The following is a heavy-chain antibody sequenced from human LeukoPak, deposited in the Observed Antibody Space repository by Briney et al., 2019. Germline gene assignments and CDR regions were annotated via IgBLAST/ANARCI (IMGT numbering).Heavy chain of an antibody. CDR2: IYYSGST. CDR3: AREHCSGGSCYSIYYYYYMDV. J-gene: IGHJ6*03. Sequence: SETLSLTCTVSSGSISSSSYYWGWIRQPPGKGLEWIGSIYYSGSTYYNPSLKSRVTISVDTSKNQFSLKLSSVTAADTAVYYCAREHCSGGSCYSIYYYYYMDVWGKGTTVTVSS. D-gene: IGHD2-15*01. V-gene: IGHV4-39*07. CDR1: SGSISSSSYY.